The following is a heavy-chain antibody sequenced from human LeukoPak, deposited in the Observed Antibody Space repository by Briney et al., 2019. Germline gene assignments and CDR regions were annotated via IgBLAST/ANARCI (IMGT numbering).Heavy chain of an antibody. CDR3: ARGRRDGYNAAFEY. Sequence: SVKVSCKASGYTFTRYDISWVRQAPGQGLEWMGGIIPIFGTANYAQKFQGRVTITTDESTSTAYMELSSLRSEDTAVYYCARGRRDGYNAAFEYWGQGTLVTVSS. CDR1: GYTFTRYD. D-gene: IGHD5-24*01. CDR2: IIPIFGTA. V-gene: IGHV1-69*05. J-gene: IGHJ4*02.